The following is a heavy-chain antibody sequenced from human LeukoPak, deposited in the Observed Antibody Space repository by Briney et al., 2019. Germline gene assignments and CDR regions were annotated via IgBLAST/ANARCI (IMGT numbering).Heavy chain of an antibody. CDR3: ARDGISSSWYPYYYGMDV. CDR2: ISSSSSYI. J-gene: IGHJ6*02. Sequence: GGSLRLSCAASGFTFSSYGMHWVRQAPGKGLEWVSSISSSSSYIYYADSVKGRFTISRDNAKNSLYLQMNSLRAEDTAVYYCARDGISSSWYPYYYGMDVWGQGTTVTVSS. V-gene: IGHV3-21*01. CDR1: GFTFSSYG. D-gene: IGHD6-13*01.